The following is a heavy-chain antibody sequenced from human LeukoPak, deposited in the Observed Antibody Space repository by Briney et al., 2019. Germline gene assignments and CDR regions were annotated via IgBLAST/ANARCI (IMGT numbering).Heavy chain of an antibody. V-gene: IGHV3-74*01. Sequence: GGSLRLSCAASGFTLSSYWMHWVRQAPGKGLVWVSRISTDGSSTSYADSVKGRFTISRDNAKNTLYLQMGSLRAEDTAVYYCARDRGWLQFLYDYWGQGTLVTVSS. CDR3: ARDRGWLQFLYDY. D-gene: IGHD5-24*01. CDR2: ISTDGSST. J-gene: IGHJ4*02. CDR1: GFTLSSYW.